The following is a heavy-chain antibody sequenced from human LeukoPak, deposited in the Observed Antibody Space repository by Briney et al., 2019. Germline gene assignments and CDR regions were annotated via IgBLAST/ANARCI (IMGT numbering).Heavy chain of an antibody. CDR1: GGSFSGYY. V-gene: IGHV4-34*01. D-gene: IGHD3-10*01. J-gene: IGHJ4*02. Sequence: SETLPLTCAVYGGSFSGYYWSWIRQPPGKGLEWIGEINHSGSTNYNPSLKSRVTISVDTSKNQFSLKLSSVTAADTAVYYCARKHYYGSGSYYNDYWGQGTLVTVSS. CDR2: INHSGST. CDR3: ARKHYYGSGSYYNDY.